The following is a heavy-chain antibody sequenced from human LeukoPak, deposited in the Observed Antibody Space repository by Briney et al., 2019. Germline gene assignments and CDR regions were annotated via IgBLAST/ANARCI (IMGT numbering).Heavy chain of an antibody. V-gene: IGHV3-23*01. CDR1: GLTFINFG. CDR3: ARDRGQPYYFGY. J-gene: IGHJ4*02. CDR2: ISGSAVIT. D-gene: IGHD3-10*01. Sequence: GGTLRLSCAASGLTFINFGMTWVRQAPGKGLEWVSAISGSAVITFYADSVKGRFTISRDNAKNSLYLQMNSLRAEDTAVYYCARDRGQPYYFGYWGQGTLVTVSS.